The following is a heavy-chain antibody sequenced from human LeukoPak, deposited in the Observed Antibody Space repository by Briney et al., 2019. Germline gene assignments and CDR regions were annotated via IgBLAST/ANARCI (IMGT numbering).Heavy chain of an antibody. D-gene: IGHD3-3*01. V-gene: IGHV4-4*07. CDR2: IYTSGST. J-gene: IGHJ3*02. CDR3: ASTRRGIFGVVIDDAFDI. CDR1: GGSISSYY. Sequence: SETLSLTCTVSGGSISSYYWSWIRQPAGKGLEWIGRIYTSGSTNYNPSLKSRVTVSVDTSKNQFSLKLSSVTAADTAVYYCASTRRGIFGVVIDDAFDIWGQGTMVTVSS.